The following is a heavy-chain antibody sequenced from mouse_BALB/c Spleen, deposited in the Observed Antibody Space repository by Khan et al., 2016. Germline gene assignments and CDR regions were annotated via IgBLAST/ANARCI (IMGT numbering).Heavy chain of an antibody. CDR3: SRDDQDFDASFAS. CDR2: IWDGGST. V-gene: IGHV2-9*02. CDR1: GFSLTNSG. J-gene: IGHJ3*01. Sequence: QVQLKESGPGLVAPSQSLSITCTVSGFSLTNSGVHWVRQPPRKGLDWLGVIWDGGSTDYNSALMSRLSITRDTTQNQVFLKMNSLQTDETAMYYCSRDDQDFDASFASWGQGTLVSFSA.